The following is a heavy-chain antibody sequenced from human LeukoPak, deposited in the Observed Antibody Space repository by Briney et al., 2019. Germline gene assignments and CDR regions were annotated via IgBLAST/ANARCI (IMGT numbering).Heavy chain of an antibody. D-gene: IGHD6-13*01. CDR2: ISSDGNNE. CDR1: GFTFSSYA. J-gene: IGHJ6*02. CDR3: ARDSSTTNHYYGMDV. V-gene: IGHV3-30-3*01. Sequence: GGSLRLSCAASGFTFSSYAMHWVRQAPGKGLERVAVISSDGNNEYYAGSVKGRFTIARDNAKNTLFLHMNSLISEDTALYYCARDSSTTNHYYGMDVWGQGTTVTVSS.